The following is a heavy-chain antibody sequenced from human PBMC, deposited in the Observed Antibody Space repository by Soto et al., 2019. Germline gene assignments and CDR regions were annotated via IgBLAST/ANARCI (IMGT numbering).Heavy chain of an antibody. D-gene: IGHD5-12*01. CDR2: IYYSGST. CDR3: ARAGYSGYDYGLDP. V-gene: IGHV4-31*03. CDR1: GGSISSGGYY. J-gene: IGHJ5*02. Sequence: QVQLQESGPGLVKPSQTLSLTCTVSGGSISSGGYYWSWIRQHPGKGLEWIGYIYYSGSTYYNPSLKSRVTIAVDTSKNQFSLKLSSVTAADTAVYYCARAGYSGYDYGLDPWGQGTLVTVSS.